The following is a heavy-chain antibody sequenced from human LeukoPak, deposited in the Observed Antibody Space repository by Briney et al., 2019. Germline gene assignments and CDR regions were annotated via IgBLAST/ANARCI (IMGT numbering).Heavy chain of an antibody. CDR3: ARGGTRPNY. Sequence: SETLSLTCTVSGDSISSRSYYWGWIRQPPGKGLEWIGKIYCGRNYQWNSSLKSRVTISVDTSKNQFSLRLSSVTAADTAVYYCARGGTRPNYWGQGTLVTVSS. CDR1: GDSISSRSYY. V-gene: IGHV4-39*07. CDR2: IYCGRNY. J-gene: IGHJ4*02.